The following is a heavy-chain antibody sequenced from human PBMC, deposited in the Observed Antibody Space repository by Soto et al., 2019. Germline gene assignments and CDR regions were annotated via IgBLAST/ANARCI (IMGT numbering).Heavy chain of an antibody. CDR1: GFTFSSYA. J-gene: IGHJ6*03. CDR3: AKKGTLRPEPHYYYYMDV. V-gene: IGHV3-23*01. CDR2: ISGSGGST. Sequence: EVQLLESGGGLVQPGGSLRLSCAASGFTFSSYAMSWVRQAPGKGLEWVSAISGSGGSTYYADSVKGRFTISRDNSKNTLDLPINSPRAEDTAVYYCAKKGTLRPEPHYYYYMDVWGKGTTVTVSS. D-gene: IGHD1-1*01.